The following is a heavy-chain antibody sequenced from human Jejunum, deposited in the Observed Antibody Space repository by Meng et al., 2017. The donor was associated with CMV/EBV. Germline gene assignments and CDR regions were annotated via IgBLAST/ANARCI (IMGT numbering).Heavy chain of an antibody. Sequence: GASKSSCCWSWIRGRQGKGEEWMGCVCDGEGAGYEPSLRSRVTISVDTSENQFSQKLSSVTAADAAVYYCARNWGQYSGGYSGMDDWSRGTTVTVSS. CDR1: GASKSSCC. V-gene: IGHV4-59*01. D-gene: IGHD1-26*01. CDR2: VCDGEGA. CDR3: ARNWGQYSGGYSGMDD. J-gene: IGHJ6*02.